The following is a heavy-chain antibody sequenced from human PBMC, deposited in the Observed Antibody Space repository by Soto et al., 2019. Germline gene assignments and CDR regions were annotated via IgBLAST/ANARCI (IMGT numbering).Heavy chain of an antibody. CDR2: IYYSGGT. V-gene: IGHV4-59*01. CDR1: GGSISSYY. D-gene: IGHD5-18*01. CDR3: ARVDRDTRKRNWFDP. J-gene: IGHJ5*02. Sequence: SETLSLTCTVSGGSISSYYWSWIRQPPGKGLEWIGYIYYSGGTNYNPSLKSRVTISVDTSKNQFSLKLSSVTAADTAVYYCARVDRDTRKRNWFDPWGQGTLVTVSS.